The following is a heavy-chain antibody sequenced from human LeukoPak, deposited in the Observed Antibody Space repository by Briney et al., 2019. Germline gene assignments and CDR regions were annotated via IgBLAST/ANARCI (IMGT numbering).Heavy chain of an antibody. CDR2: ISSSSSYI. CDR3: ARGEQLVRTGVDY. CDR1: GFTFSSYS. D-gene: IGHD6-6*01. V-gene: IGHV3-21*01. J-gene: IGHJ4*02. Sequence: PGGPLRLSCAASGFTFSSYSMNWVRQAPGKGLEWVSSISSSSSYIYYADSVKGRFTISRDNAKNSLYLQMNSLRAEDTAVYYCARGEQLVRTGVDYWGQGTLVTVSS.